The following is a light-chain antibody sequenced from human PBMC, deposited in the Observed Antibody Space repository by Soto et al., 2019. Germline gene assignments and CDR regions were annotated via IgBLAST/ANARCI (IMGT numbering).Light chain of an antibody. J-gene: IGLJ2*01. CDR2: EGS. CDR3: SSYTTIKTVV. Sequence: QSALSQPASVSGSPGQSITISCTGTSSDVGSYNLVSWYQQHPGKAPKLMIYEGSKRPSGVSSRFSGSKSANTAYLTISGVQPEDEADYHCSSYTTIKTVVFGGGTKLTVL. CDR1: SSDVGSYNL. V-gene: IGLV2-14*02.